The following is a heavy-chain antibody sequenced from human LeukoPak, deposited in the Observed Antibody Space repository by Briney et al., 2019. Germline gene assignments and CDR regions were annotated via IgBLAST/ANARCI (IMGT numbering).Heavy chain of an antibody. J-gene: IGHJ4*02. V-gene: IGHV3-21*01. CDR3: ARDVQVATIYPLDY. CDR1: GSTFSSYS. CDR2: ISISSSYI. D-gene: IGHD5-12*01. Sequence: GGSLRLSCAASGSTFSSYSMNWVRQAPGKGLEWVSSISISSSYIYYADSVKGRFTISRDNAKNSLYLQMNSLRAEDTAVYYCARDVQVATIYPLDYWGQGTLVTVSS.